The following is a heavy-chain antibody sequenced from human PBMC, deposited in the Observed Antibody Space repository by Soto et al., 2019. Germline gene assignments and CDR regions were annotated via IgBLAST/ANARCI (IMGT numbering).Heavy chain of an antibody. V-gene: IGHV3-23*01. CDR3: AKRRMYHYDSSGYREDWYFDL. CDR1: GFTFSSYA. Sequence: EVQLLESGGGLVQPGGSLRLSCAASGFTFSSYAMSWVRQAPGKGLEWVSAISGSGGSTYYADSVKGRFTISRDNSKNTLYLQMNSLRAEDTAVYYCAKRRMYHYDSSGYREDWYFDLWGRGTLVTVSS. CDR2: ISGSGGST. J-gene: IGHJ2*01. D-gene: IGHD3-22*01.